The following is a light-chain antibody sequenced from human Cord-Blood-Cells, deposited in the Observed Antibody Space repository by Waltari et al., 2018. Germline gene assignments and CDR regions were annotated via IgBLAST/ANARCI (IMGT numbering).Light chain of an antibody. V-gene: IGLV2-23*02. CDR3: CSYAGSSTWV. J-gene: IGLJ3*02. CDR1: SSDVGSYNV. CDR2: EVS. Sequence: QSALTQPASVSGSPGQSITISCTGTSSDVGSYNVISWYQQHPGKDPKLMIYEVSKRPSGVSNRFSCSKSGNTASLTISGLQAEDEADYYCCSYAGSSTWVFGGGTKLTV.